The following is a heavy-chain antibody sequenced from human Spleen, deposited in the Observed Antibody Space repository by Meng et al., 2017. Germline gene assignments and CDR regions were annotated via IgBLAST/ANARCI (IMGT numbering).Heavy chain of an antibody. D-gene: IGHD2-8*01. CDR2: MSHDGSNT. CDR1: AFTFSNYA. J-gene: IGHJ3*02. CDR3: SLEMVPYAFDI. V-gene: IGHV3-30*04. Sequence: GESLKISCAASAFTFSNYAIHWVRQAPGKGLEWVAVMSHDGSNTYYADSVKGRFTISRDNSKNTLYLQMNSLRTEDTAVYYCSLEMVPYAFDIWGQGTMVTVAS.